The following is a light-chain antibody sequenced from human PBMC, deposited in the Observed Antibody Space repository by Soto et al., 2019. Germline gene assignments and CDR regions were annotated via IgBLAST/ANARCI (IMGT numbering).Light chain of an antibody. CDR2: NHN. Sequence: QSVLTQPPSLSGTPGQRVIISCSGSSSNIGRNTVNWYQQVPGTAPKVLIYNHNQRPSGVPDRFSGSKSGTSASLAISGLQSEDEADYYCASWDDRLNGFYVFGTGTKLTV. CDR1: SSNIGRNT. J-gene: IGLJ1*01. CDR3: ASWDDRLNGFYV. V-gene: IGLV1-44*01.